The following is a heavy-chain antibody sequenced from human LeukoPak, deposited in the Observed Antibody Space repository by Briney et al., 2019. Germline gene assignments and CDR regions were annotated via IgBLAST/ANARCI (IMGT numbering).Heavy chain of an antibody. D-gene: IGHD6-25*01. CDR2: VHLDGRT. J-gene: IGHJ4*02. CDR1: GGSVSSTSR. CDR3: AREGGFYRSLDY. V-gene: IGHV4-4*02. Sequence: PSETLSLTCGVSGGSVSSTSRWTWLRRPPGKGLEWIGEVHLDGRTNFNPSLKSRLTMSVDLSENHVSLKLTSVTAADTAVYYCAREGGFYRSLDYSGQGTLVTVSS.